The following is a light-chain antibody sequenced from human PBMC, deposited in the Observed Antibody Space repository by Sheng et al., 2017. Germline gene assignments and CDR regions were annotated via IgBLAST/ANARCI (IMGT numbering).Light chain of an antibody. J-gene: IGLJ3*02. CDR3: AAWDDTLSGWV. CDR2: TTN. Sequence: QSVLTQPPSASGAPGQRVTVSCSGSSSNIGTNYVKWYQQFLGTAPKLLIYTTNQRPSGVPDRFSGSKSGTSASLAISGLRSEDEATYYCAAWDDTLSGWVFGGGTRLTVL. V-gene: IGLV1-47*01. CDR1: SSNIGTNY.